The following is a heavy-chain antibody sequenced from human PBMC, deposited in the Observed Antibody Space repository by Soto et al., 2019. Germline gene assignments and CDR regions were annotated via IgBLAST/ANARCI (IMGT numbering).Heavy chain of an antibody. CDR2: IYYNGKT. CDR1: GGSVSSGTYY. J-gene: IGHJ4*02. V-gene: IGHV4-61*01. D-gene: IGHD6-19*01. CDR3: ARGLITGSHYSGGWYYFDS. Sequence: PSETLSLTCTLSGGSVSSGTYYWSWIRQPPGKGLEWIGYIYYNGKTNYNRSLKSRVAMSVDTSKNQFTLKLSSVTAADTAVYYCARGLITGSHYSGGWYYFDSWGQGTQVTVSS.